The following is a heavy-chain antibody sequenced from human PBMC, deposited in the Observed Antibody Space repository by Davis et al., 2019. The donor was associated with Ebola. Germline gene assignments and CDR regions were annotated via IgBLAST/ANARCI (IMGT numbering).Heavy chain of an antibody. CDR1: GGSFSGYY. D-gene: IGHD3-3*01. Sequence: PSETLSLTCAVYGGSFSGYYWSWIRQPPGKGLEWIGEINHSESTNYNPSLKSRVTISVDTSKNQFSLKLSSVTAADTAVYYCARKRAITIFGVVTTALGFDYWGQGTLVTVSS. CDR3: ARKRAITIFGVVTTALGFDY. CDR2: INHSEST. J-gene: IGHJ4*02. V-gene: IGHV4-34*01.